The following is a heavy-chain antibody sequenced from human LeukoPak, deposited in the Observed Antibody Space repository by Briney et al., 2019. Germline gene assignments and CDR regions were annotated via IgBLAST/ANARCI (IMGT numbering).Heavy chain of an antibody. CDR1: GFTFSTYA. CDR2: ISYDASNK. Sequence: GGSLRLSCAASGFTFSTYAMHWVRQSPGKGLEWVAVISYDASNKYYADSVKGRFTISRDNSKNTLYLQMNSLRAEDTAVYYCASHKPHPVRYYFDSRGAIDYWGQGTLVTVSS. D-gene: IGHD3-22*01. V-gene: IGHV3-30-3*01. J-gene: IGHJ4*02. CDR3: ASHKPHPVRYYFDSRGAIDY.